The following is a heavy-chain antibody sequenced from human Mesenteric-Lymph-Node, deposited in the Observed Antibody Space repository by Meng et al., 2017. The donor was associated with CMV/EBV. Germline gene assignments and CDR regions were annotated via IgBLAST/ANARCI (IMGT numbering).Heavy chain of an antibody. J-gene: IGHJ4*02. CDR3: ARANGYSYGYGPPVLDY. CDR2: IYYSGST. V-gene: IGHV4-31*03. D-gene: IGHD5-18*01. CDR1: GGSISSGGYY. Sequence: LRLSCTVSGGSISSGGYYWSWIRQHPGKGLEWIGYIYYSGSTYYNPSLKSRVTISVDTSKNQFSLKLSPVTAADTAVYYCARANGYSYGYGPPVLDYWGQGTLVTVSS.